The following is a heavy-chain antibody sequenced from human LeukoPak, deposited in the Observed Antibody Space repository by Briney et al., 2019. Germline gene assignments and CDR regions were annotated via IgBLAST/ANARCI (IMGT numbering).Heavy chain of an antibody. J-gene: IGHJ4*02. CDR3: ARSAVGTSCCTAVDY. CDR2: ISDSGGGT. V-gene: IGHV3-23*01. Sequence: GGSLRLSCAVSGITLSNYGMSWVRQAPGKGLEWVAGISDSGGGTNYADSVKGRFTISRGNPKNTLYLQMNSLRAEDTAEYYCARSAVGTSCCTAVDYWGQGTLVTVSS. CDR1: GITLSNYG. D-gene: IGHD1-26*01.